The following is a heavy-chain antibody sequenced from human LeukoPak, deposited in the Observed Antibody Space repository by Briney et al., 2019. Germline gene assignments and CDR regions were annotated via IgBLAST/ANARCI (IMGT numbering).Heavy chain of an antibody. Sequence: GGSLRLSCSASGFTFSSSWMTWGRHAPGEGLEWVANIKQDGSEQYTADSLKGRFTISRDNDKKLVFLQMNSLRVDDTAVYYCARVGPSYYYYYMDAWGNGTTVIVSS. CDR2: IKQDGSEQ. CDR1: GFTFSSSW. V-gene: IGHV3-7*01. J-gene: IGHJ6*03. CDR3: ARVGPSYYYYYMDA.